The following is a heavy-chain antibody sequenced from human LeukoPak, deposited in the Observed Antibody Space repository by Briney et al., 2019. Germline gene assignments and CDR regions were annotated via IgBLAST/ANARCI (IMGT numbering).Heavy chain of an antibody. D-gene: IGHD6-6*01. CDR2: INPNSGGT. V-gene: IGHV1-2*02. CDR1: GYTFTCYY. J-gene: IGHJ5*02. CDR3: ARGSSIVTSTIDWFDP. Sequence: ASVKVSCNSSGYTFTCYYMHWVRQAPGQGLEWMGWINPNSGGTHYAQKFQGRVTMTRDTSINTAYMELSRLRSDDTAIYYCARGSSIVTSTIDWFDPWGQGALVAVSS.